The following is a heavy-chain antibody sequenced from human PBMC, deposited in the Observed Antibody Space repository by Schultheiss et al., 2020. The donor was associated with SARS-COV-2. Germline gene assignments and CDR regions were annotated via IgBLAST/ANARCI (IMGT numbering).Heavy chain of an antibody. CDR1: GYTLTELS. CDR2: ISAYNGNT. Sequence: ASVKVSCKVSGYTLTELSMHWVRQAPGKGLEWMGWISAYNGNTNYAQKLQGRVTMTRDTSISTAYMELSRLRSDDTAVYYCARDFDCSSTSCLYNWFDPWGQGTLVTVSS. D-gene: IGHD2-2*01. V-gene: IGHV1-2*02. CDR3: ARDFDCSSTSCLYNWFDP. J-gene: IGHJ5*02.